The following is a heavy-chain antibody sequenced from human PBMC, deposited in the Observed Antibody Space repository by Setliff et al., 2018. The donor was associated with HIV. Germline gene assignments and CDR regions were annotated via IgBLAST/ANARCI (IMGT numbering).Heavy chain of an antibody. CDR3: ARGLSSGWYGYWYFDL. Sequence: PSETLSLTCAVYGGSFSGYYWSWIRQPPGKGLEWIGYIYYSGSTNYNPSLQSRATIALDTSKNQFSLKLTSMTAADTAVYYCARGLSSGWYGYWYFDLWGRGTLVTVSS. V-gene: IGHV4-34*09. D-gene: IGHD6-19*01. CDR1: GGSFSGYY. CDR2: IYYSGST. J-gene: IGHJ2*01.